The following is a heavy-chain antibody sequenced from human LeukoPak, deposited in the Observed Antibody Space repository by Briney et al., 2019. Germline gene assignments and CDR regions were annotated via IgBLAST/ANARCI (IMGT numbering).Heavy chain of an antibody. CDR1: GGSFSGYY. Sequence: SETLSLTCAVYGGSFSGYYWSWIRRPPGKGLEWIGEINHSGSTNYNPSLKSRVTISVDTSKNQFSLKLSSVTAADTAVYYCARRIAAAGEIDYWGQGTLVTVSS. V-gene: IGHV4-34*01. D-gene: IGHD6-13*01. J-gene: IGHJ4*02. CDR3: ARRIAAAGEIDY. CDR2: INHSGST.